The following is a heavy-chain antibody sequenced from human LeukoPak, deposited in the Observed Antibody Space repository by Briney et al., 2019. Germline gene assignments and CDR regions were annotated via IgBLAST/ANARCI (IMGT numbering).Heavy chain of an antibody. CDR3: ARLRVVLGAFNI. CDR2: IYTSGST. CDR1: GGSISSYY. D-gene: IGHD3-3*01. Sequence: SETLSLTCTVSGGSISSYYWSWIRQPPGKGLEWIGYIYTSGSTNYNPSLKSRVTISVDTSKNQFSLKLSSVTAADTAVYYCARLRVVLGAFNIWGQGTMVTVSS. V-gene: IGHV4-4*09. J-gene: IGHJ3*02.